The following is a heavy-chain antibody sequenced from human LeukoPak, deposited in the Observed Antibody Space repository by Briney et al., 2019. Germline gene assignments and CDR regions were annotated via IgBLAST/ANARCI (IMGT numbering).Heavy chain of an antibody. CDR2: IFSSAST. CDR1: GGSISSGGYY. CDR3: ARVPGGPEQWLVGYYYYGMDV. D-gene: IGHD6-19*01. V-gene: IGHV4-31*03. J-gene: IGHJ6*02. Sequence: SETLSLTCTVSGGSISSGGYYWSWIRQHPGKGLEWLGSIFSSASTIYNPSLKSRVIISVDTTKNQFSLKLTSVTAADTAVYYCARVPGGPEQWLVGYYYYGMDVWGQGTTVTVSS.